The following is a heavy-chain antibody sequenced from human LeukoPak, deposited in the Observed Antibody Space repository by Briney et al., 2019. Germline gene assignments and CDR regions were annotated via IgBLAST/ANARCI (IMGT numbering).Heavy chain of an antibody. CDR2: IYTSGST. Sequence: SETLSLTCTVSGGSISSGSYYWSWIRQPAGKGLEWIGRIYTSGSTNYNPSLKSRVTISVDTSKNQFSLKLSSVTAADTAAYYCARDHRLQLDYWGQGTLVTVSS. CDR3: ARDHRLQLDY. V-gene: IGHV4-61*02. J-gene: IGHJ4*02. D-gene: IGHD4-11*01. CDR1: GGSISSGSYY.